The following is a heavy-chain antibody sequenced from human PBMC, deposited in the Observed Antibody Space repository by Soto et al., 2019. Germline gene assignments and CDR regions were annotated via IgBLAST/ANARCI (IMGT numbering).Heavy chain of an antibody. J-gene: IGHJ4*02. D-gene: IGHD5-12*01. CDR2: IGARGSDT. Sequence: EVQLLESGGGLVQPGGSLRLSCAASGFTFNIYTMSWVRQAPGKGLEWVSGIGARGSDTYFPDSVKGRFTSSRDNSMDMVYLHMNSLRAEDTAVYFCAKGGTYHIGDFDSWGQGTLVTVSS. V-gene: IGHV3-23*01. CDR1: GFTFNIYT. CDR3: AKGGTYHIGDFDS.